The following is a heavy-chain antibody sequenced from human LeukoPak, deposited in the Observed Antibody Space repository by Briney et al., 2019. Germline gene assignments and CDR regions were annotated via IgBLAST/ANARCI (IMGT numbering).Heavy chain of an antibody. D-gene: IGHD6-13*01. CDR1: GGSVSSYY. J-gene: IGHJ6*03. Sequence: PSETLSLTCTASGGSVSSYYWSWIRQPAGKGLEWIGRIYTSGSTNYNPSLKTRVTMSVDTSKNQFSLKLSSVTAADTAVYYCARSAAAGTVGYYYYYMDVWGKGTTVTVSS. V-gene: IGHV4-4*07. CDR2: IYTSGST. CDR3: ARSAAAGTVGYYYYYMDV.